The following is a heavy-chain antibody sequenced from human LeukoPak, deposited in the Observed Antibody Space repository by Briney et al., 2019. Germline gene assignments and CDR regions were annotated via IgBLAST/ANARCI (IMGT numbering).Heavy chain of an antibody. CDR2: IIPIFGTT. CDR1: GGTFSSYT. J-gene: IGHJ3*02. V-gene: IGHV1-69*13. D-gene: IGHD2-21*01. CDR3: ARGWQLGGDLGDAFDN. Sequence: GASVKVSCKTSGGTFSSYTITWVRQAPGQGLEWMGGIIPIFGTTNYAQKFQGRVTITADESTSTAYMELSSLRSEDTAVYYCARGWQLGGDLGDAFDNWGQGTMVTVSS.